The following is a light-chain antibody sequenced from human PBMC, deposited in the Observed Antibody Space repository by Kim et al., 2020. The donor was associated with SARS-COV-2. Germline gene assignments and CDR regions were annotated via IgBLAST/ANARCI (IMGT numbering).Light chain of an antibody. J-gene: IGKJ2*01. V-gene: IGKV3-20*01. CDR1: QTISSSY. CDR3: QQYGNSRT. Sequence: EIVLTQSPGTLSLSPGEKVTLSCRASQTISSSYLAWYQQKPGQAPRLLIHGASSRATGIPDRFSGSGSGTDFSLTINRLEPEDFAVYYCQQYGNSRTFGQGTKLEI. CDR2: GAS.